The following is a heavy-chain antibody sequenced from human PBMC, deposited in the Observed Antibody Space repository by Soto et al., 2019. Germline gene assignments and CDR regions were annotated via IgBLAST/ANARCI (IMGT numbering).Heavy chain of an antibody. V-gene: IGHV3-66*01. CDR3: ARVTYIWGSYRQNYYYYYMDV. CDR2: IYSGGST. CDR1: GFTVSSNY. J-gene: IGHJ6*03. Sequence: GESLKISCAASGFTVSSNYMSWVRQAPGKGLEWVSVIYSGGSTYYADSVKGRFTISRDNSKNTLYLQMNSLRAEDTAVYYCARVTYIWGSYRQNYYYYYMDVWGKGTTVTVSS. D-gene: IGHD3-16*02.